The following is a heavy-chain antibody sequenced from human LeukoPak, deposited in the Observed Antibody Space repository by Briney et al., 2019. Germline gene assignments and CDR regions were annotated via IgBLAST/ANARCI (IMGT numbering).Heavy chain of an antibody. V-gene: IGHV1-18*01. J-gene: IGHJ5*01. CDR2: VSTYNGDT. CDR3: AKDWHILTGRNCFDP. D-gene: IGHD3-9*01. Sequence: RRASVKVSCKASGYTFDNYGISWVRQAPGQGLEWMGWVSTYNGDTNYAQKFHGRVTMSTDTSTRTAYMELRSLTLDDTAIYYCAKDWHILTGRNCFDPWGQGTLVTVSS. CDR1: GYTFDNYG.